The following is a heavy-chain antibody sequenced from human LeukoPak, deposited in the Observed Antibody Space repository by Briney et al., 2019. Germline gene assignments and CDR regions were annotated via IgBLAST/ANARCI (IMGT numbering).Heavy chain of an antibody. J-gene: IGHJ4*02. V-gene: IGHV4-38-2*02. Sequence: PSEILSLTCTVSGYSISSGFYWGWIRQPPGKGLEWIGSFYHSGSTYYNPSLKSRVTILVDTSKNQFSLKLSSVTAADTAVYYCASQRRLTYYFDYWGQGTLVTVSS. CDR2: FYHSGST. CDR1: GYSISSGFY. CDR3: ASQRRLTYYFDY. D-gene: IGHD4/OR15-4a*01.